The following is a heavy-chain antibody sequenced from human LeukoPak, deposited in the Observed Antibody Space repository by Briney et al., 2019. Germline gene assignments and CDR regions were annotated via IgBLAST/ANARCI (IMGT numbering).Heavy chain of an antibody. CDR2: ISSSGSTI. V-gene: IGHV3-48*03. CDR3: AKDGTSYYYIYY. D-gene: IGHD2/OR15-2a*01. J-gene: IGHJ4*02. Sequence: LSGGSLRLSCAASGFTFSSYEMNWVRQAPGKGLEWVSYISSSGSTIYYADSVKGRFTVSRDDSKNTLYLQMNSLRGDDTAVYYCAKDGTSYYYIYYWGQGTLVTVSS. CDR1: GFTFSSYE.